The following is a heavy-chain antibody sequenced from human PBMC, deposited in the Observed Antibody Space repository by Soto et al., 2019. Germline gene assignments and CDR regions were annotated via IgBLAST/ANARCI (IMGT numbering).Heavy chain of an antibody. V-gene: IGHV4-34*01. Sequence: SETLSLTCAVYGWSFSGYYWSWIRQPPGKGLEWIGEINHSGSTNYNPSLKSRVTISVDTSKNQFSLNLSSVTAADTAVYYCARNSTYYYDSSGYYYHYYFDYWGQGTLVTVSS. J-gene: IGHJ4*02. D-gene: IGHD3-22*01. CDR1: GWSFSGYY. CDR3: ARNSTYYYDSSGYYYHYYFDY. CDR2: INHSGST.